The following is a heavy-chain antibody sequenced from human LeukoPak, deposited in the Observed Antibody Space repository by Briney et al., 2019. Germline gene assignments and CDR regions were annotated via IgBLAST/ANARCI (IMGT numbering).Heavy chain of an antibody. V-gene: IGHV4-34*01. CDR2: INHSGST. CDR1: GGSFSGYY. D-gene: IGHD5-24*01. J-gene: IGHJ1*01. CDR3: ASRWGGRDGYRY. Sequence: SETLSLTCAVYGGSFSGYYWSWIRQPPGKGLEWIGEINHSGSTNYNPSLKSRVTISVDTSKNQFSLKLSSVTAADTAVYYCASRWGGRDGYRYWGQGTLVTVSS.